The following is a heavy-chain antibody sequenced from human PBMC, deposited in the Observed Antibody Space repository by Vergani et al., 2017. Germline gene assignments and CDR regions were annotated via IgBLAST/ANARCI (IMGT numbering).Heavy chain of an antibody. CDR3: ARSSSGLPLWCGY. CDR2: ISYDGSNK. J-gene: IGHJ4*02. CDR1: GFTFSSYG. Sequence: QVQLVESGGGVVQPGRSLRLSCAASGFTFSSYGMHWVRQAPGKGLEWVAVISYDGSNKYYADSVKGRFTISRDNSKNTLYLQMNSLRAEDTAVYYCARSSSGLPLWCGYWGQGTLVTVSS. V-gene: IGHV3-30*03. D-gene: IGHD6-19*01.